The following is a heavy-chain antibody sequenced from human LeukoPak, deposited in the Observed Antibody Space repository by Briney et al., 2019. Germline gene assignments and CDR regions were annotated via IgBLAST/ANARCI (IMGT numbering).Heavy chain of an antibody. J-gene: IGHJ3*02. Sequence: GGSLRLSCAASGFTFSSYEMNWVRQAPGKGLEWVSYISSSGSTIHYADSVKGRFTISRDNAKNSLYLQMNSLRAEDTAVYYCARDLRGAFDIWGQGTMVTVSS. CDR3: ARDLRGAFDI. CDR2: ISSSGSTI. V-gene: IGHV3-48*03. CDR1: GFTFSSYE.